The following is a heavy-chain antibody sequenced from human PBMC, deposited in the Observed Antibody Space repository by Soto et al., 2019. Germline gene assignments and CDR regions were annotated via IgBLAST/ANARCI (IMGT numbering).Heavy chain of an antibody. J-gene: IGHJ4*02. CDR2: ISPKSGRT. Sequence: QVQLVQSGAEVKKPGASVKISCEASGYTFINYYMHWVRQAPGQGFEWMGSISPKSGRTNYAQKFQGRVSMTWDTSLKTAYMVLSSLMSEDTAVYYCARPPGYISDWYYFDLWCQGPQVTVSS. CDR3: ARPPGYISDWYYFDL. V-gene: IGHV1-2*02. CDR1: GYTFINYY. D-gene: IGHD3-9*01.